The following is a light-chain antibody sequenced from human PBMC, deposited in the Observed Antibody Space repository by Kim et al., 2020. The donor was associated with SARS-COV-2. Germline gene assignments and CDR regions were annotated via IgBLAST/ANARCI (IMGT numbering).Light chain of an antibody. Sequence: QQKPGQAPVLVIFGKNNRPSGIPDRFSGSSSGNTASLTITGAHAEDEAVYYCHSRDSSANVVFGG. J-gene: IGLJ2*01. CDR2: GKN. V-gene: IGLV3-19*01. CDR3: HSRDSSANVV.